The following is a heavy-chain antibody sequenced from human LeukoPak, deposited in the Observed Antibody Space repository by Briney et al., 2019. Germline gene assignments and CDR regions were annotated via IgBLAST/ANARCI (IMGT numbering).Heavy chain of an antibody. Sequence: ASVKVSCKASGYTFTGYYIHWVRQAPGQGLEWMGIINPSGGSTTYAQKFQGRVTMTRDMSTSTVYMELSSLRSEDTAVYYCARDPLHYGDYVDWDYWGQGTLVTVSS. CDR1: GYTFTGYY. J-gene: IGHJ4*02. CDR3: ARDPLHYGDYVDWDY. D-gene: IGHD4-17*01. CDR2: INPSGGST. V-gene: IGHV1-46*01.